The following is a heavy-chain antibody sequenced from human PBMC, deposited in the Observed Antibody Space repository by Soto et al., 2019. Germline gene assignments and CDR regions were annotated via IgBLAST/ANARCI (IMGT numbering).Heavy chain of an antibody. CDR2: IYYSGST. J-gene: IGHJ2*01. D-gene: IGHD2-15*01. CDR1: GGSISSGGYY. Sequence: QVQLQESGPGLVKPSQTLSLTCTVSGGSISSGGYYWSWIRQHPGKGLEWIGYIYYSGSTYYNPSLKSRVTRSVDTSKNQVSLKLSSVTAADTAVYYCARTGVAATDWYFDLWGRGTLVTVSS. V-gene: IGHV4-31*03. CDR3: ARTGVAATDWYFDL.